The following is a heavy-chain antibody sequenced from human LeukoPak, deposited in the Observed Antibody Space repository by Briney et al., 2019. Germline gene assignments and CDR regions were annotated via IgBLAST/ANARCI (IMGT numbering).Heavy chain of an antibody. CDR3: AREGYYATIDY. V-gene: IGHV3-33*01. J-gene: IGHJ4*02. D-gene: IGHD3-10*01. Sequence: GGSLRLSCAASGLTFSSYGMHWVRQAPGKGREWVAVISYDGSNKYYADYVKGRFTFSRDISKNTLYLYPQMNSLRAEDTAVYYCAREGYYATIDYWGQGTLVTVSS. CDR1: GLTFSSYG. CDR2: ISYDGSNK.